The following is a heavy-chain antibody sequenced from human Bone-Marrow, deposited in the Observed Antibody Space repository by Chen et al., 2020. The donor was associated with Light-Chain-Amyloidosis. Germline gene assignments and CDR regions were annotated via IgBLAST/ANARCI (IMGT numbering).Heavy chain of an antibody. D-gene: IGHD6-19*01. Sequence: EVQLLESGGAVVQPGGSLRLSSVASGFTFHDHAMHWVRQVPGKGLEWVSLISWDGSTTYYADSVKGRFTISRDDRKNSLYLQMDSLRAEDTALYYCAKDSRVAGPRDFYYYGLDVWGPGTTVTVSS. CDR1: GFTFHDHA. J-gene: IGHJ6*02. CDR2: ISWDGSTT. V-gene: IGHV3-43D*04. CDR3: AKDSRVAGPRDFYYYGLDV.